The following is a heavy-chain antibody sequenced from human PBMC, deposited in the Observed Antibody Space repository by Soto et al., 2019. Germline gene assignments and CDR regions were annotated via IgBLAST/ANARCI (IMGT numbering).Heavy chain of an antibody. Sequence: EVQLLESGGGLVEPGGSLRLSCAASDFIFSDYAMSWVRQAPEKGLQWVSSISGSGDSTYYADSVKGRFSISRDNSKNTLYLQMNTLGADDTAIYYCAKLTTEYNYGYVLFEYWGQGARVTVSS. CDR2: ISGSGDST. V-gene: IGHV3-23*01. CDR1: DFIFSDYA. CDR3: AKLTTEYNYGYVLFEY. J-gene: IGHJ4*02. D-gene: IGHD5-12*01.